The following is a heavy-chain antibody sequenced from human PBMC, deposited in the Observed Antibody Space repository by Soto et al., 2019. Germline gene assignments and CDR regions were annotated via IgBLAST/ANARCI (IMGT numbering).Heavy chain of an antibody. CDR3: ARFSGGSYNTYYFYYGMDV. CDR1: GYTFTSYG. J-gene: IGHJ6*02. Sequence: ASVKVSCKASGYTFTSYGISWVRQAPGQGLDWMGWISAYNGNTKYAQDLQGRVTMTTDTSTSTAYMELRSLRSDDTAMYYCARFSGGSYNTYYFYYGMDVWGPGTKVTVSS. D-gene: IGHD2-15*01. V-gene: IGHV1-18*04. CDR2: ISAYNGNT.